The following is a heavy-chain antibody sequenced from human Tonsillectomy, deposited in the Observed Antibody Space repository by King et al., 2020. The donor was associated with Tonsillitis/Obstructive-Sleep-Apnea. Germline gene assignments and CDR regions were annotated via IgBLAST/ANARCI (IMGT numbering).Heavy chain of an antibody. J-gene: IGHJ6*03. CDR1: GFTVSNNY. D-gene: IGHD2-15*01. V-gene: IGHV3-53*01. CDR2: IYSGGST. Sequence: VQLVESGGGLIQPGGSLRLPCAASGFTVSNNYMSWVRQAPGKGLEWGSVIYSGGSTDSAHSVNGRLTISRDNSKNTLYLHMNSLRAEDAAVSYCASGYCSGGSCPHYYYMDVWGKGTTVTVS. CDR3: ASGYCSGGSCPHYYYMDV.